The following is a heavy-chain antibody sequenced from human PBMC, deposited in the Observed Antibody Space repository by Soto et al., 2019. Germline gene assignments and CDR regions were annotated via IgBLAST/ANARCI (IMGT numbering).Heavy chain of an antibody. CDR1: GYTFTSYD. Sequence: ASVKVSCKASGYTFTSYDINWVRQATGQGLEWMGWMNPNSGNTGYAQKFQGRVTMTRNTSISTAYMELGSLRSEDTAVYYCARGLKRITIFGVAVNGNWFDPWGQGTLVTAPQ. CDR3: ARGLKRITIFGVAVNGNWFDP. J-gene: IGHJ5*02. CDR2: MNPNSGNT. V-gene: IGHV1-8*01. D-gene: IGHD3-3*01.